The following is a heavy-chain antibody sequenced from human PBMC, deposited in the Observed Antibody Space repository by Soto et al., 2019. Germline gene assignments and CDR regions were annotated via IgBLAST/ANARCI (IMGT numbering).Heavy chain of an antibody. V-gene: IGHV3-7*01. CDR2: IKQDGSEK. J-gene: IGHJ3*02. CDR1: GFTFSSYW. D-gene: IGHD6-13*01. Sequence: GGSLRLSCAASGFTFSSYWMSWVRQAPGKGLEWVANIKQDGSEKYYVDSVKGRFTISRDNAKNSLYLQMNSLRAEDTAVYYCARDKGIAAAGHDAFDIWGQGTMVTVSS. CDR3: ARDKGIAAAGHDAFDI.